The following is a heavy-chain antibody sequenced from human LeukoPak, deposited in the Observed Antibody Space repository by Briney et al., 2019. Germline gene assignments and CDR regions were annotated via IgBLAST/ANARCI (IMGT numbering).Heavy chain of an antibody. V-gene: IGHV1-18*01. CDR1: GYTYACCR. CDR2: ISAYNGNT. CDR3: ARERAVLLGVNAMDD. Sequence: AAVKDSCKASGYTYACCRIRWLRQAPGQGLEWMGWISAYNGNTNYAQKLQGRVTMTTDTSTSTAYMELRSLRSDDTAVYYCARERAVLLGVNAMDDWGQGTMVTVSS. D-gene: IGHD3-10*01. J-gene: IGHJ6*02.